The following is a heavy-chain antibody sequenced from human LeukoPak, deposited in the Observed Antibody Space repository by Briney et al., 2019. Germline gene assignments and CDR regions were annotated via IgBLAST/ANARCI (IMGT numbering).Heavy chain of an antibody. V-gene: IGHV1-2*02. CDR1: EYTFTGYY. CDR2: INPNSGGT. D-gene: IGHD2-8*02. J-gene: IGHJ5*02. CDR3: AREGYCTGDVCYKVIGFDP. Sequence: ASVKVSCKASEYTFTGYYMHWVRQAPGQGLEWMGWINPNSGGTNYAQKFQGRVTMTRDTSISTAYMELSRLRSDDTAVYYCAREGYCTGDVCYKVIGFDPWGQGTLVTVSS.